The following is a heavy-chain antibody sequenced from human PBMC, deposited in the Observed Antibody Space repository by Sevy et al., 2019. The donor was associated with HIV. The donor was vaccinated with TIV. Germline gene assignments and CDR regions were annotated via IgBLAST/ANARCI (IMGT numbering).Heavy chain of an antibody. CDR3: TRGRCGSSSSMDYYYYYGMDV. D-gene: IGHD6-6*01. V-gene: IGHV3-73*01. J-gene: IGHJ6*02. Sequence: GGSLRLSCAASGFTFSGSAMHWVRQASGKGLEWVGRIRSKANSYATAYAASVKGRFTISRDDSKNTAYLQMNSLKTEDTVVYYCTRGRCGSSSSMDYYYYYGMDVWGQGTTVTVSS. CDR2: IRSKANSYAT. CDR1: GFTFSGSA.